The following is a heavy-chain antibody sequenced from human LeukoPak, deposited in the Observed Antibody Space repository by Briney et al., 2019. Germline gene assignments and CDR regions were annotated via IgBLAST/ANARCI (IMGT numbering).Heavy chain of an antibody. J-gene: IGHJ3*02. CDR2: IKSKTDGGAT. D-gene: IGHD2-21*02. V-gene: IGHV3-15*01. CDR3: TTVWNCGGDCSDAFDI. Sequence: GGSLRLSCAGSGFSFRNAWMSWVRQAPGKGLEWVGRIKSKTDGGATDYAAPVKGRFTISRDDSKNTLCLQMNSLKTEDTAVYYCTTVWNCGGDCSDAFDIWGQGTMVTVSS. CDR1: GFSFRNAW.